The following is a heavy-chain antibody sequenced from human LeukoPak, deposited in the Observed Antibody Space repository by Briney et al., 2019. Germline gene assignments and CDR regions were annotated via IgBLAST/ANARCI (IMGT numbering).Heavy chain of an antibody. CDR1: GYTFTSYY. D-gene: IGHD4-17*01. Sequence: ASVKVSCKASGYTFTSYYMHWVRQAPGQGLEWMGIINPSGGSTSYAQKFQGRVTMARDMSTSTVYMELSSLRSEDTAVYYCARGTTVRYYYMDVWGKGTTVTVSS. J-gene: IGHJ6*03. V-gene: IGHV1-46*01. CDR3: ARGTTVRYYYMDV. CDR2: INPSGGST.